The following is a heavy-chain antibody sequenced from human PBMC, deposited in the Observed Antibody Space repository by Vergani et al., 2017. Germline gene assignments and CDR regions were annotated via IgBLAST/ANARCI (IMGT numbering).Heavy chain of an antibody. CDR3: ARYWTDIFVSCSCYSNLLYY. V-gene: IGHV3-30*03. Sequence: QVSLVETGGGVVQPGRSLTLTCSASGFGFKNFAMHWVRQAPGKGLEWVATISKDGTHDYYEPSVRGRFAVSRDNFKNTMYLQMDRLTTDDTALYFGARYWTDIFVSCSCYSNLLYYWGQGILVTVSS. D-gene: IGHD3-22*01. J-gene: IGHJ4*02. CDR2: ISKDGTHD. CDR1: GFGFKNFA.